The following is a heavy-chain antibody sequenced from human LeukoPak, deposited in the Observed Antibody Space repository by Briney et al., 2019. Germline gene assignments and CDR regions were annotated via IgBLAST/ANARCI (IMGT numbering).Heavy chain of an antibody. Sequence: ASVKVSCKASGYAFTGDYMHWVRQAPGQGLEWMGWIDPNSGGTNYAQKFQGRVTMTRDTSTRTAYMVLRRLRSDDTDGDYCWTDGRYCSGGSCYNDYWGQGTLVTVSS. V-gene: IGHV1-2*02. CDR2: IDPNSGGT. CDR1: GYAFTGDY. D-gene: IGHD2-15*01. CDR3: WTDGRYCSGGSCYNDY. J-gene: IGHJ4*02.